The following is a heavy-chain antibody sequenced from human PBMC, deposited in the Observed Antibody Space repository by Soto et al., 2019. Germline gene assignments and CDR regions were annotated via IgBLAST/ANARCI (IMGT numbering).Heavy chain of an antibody. CDR3: AGGAGYCSGGSCHDF. Sequence: ASVKVSCKASGYTFTSYYMHWVRQAPGQGLEWMGIINPSGGSTRYAQKFQGRVTMTRDTSTSTVYMELSSLRSEDTAVYYCAGGAGYCSGGSCHDFWGQGTLVTVSS. D-gene: IGHD2-15*01. CDR2: INPSGGST. CDR1: GYTFTSYY. J-gene: IGHJ4*02. V-gene: IGHV1-46*01.